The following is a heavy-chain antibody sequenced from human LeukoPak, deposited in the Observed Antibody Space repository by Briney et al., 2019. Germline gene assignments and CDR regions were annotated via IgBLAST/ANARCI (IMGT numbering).Heavy chain of an antibody. V-gene: IGHV3-48*01. J-gene: IGHJ4*02. D-gene: IGHD2-15*01. Sequence: GGSLRLSCAASGFTVSSNYMSWVRQAPGKGLEWVSYINGGGSPIYYADSVRGRFTISRDNAKNSLYLQMNSLRAEDTAVYYCVRDNPRCCGVVPANIDDYWGQGTLVTVSS. CDR3: VRDNPRCCGVVPANIDDY. CDR1: GFTVSSNY. CDR2: INGGGSPI.